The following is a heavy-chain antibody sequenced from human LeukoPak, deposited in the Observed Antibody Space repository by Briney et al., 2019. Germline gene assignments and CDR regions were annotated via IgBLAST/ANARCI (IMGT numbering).Heavy chain of an antibody. CDR3: AREHAGEDDHQYFDY. V-gene: IGHV3-30*01. CDR1: GSTFSSYA. Sequence: GRSLRLSCAASGSTFSSYAMHWVRQAPGKGLEWVAVISYDGSNKYYADSVKGRFTISRDNSKNTLYLQMNSLRAEDTAVYYCAREHAGEDDHQYFDYWGQGTLVTVSS. CDR2: ISYDGSNK. D-gene: IGHD1-1*01. J-gene: IGHJ4*02.